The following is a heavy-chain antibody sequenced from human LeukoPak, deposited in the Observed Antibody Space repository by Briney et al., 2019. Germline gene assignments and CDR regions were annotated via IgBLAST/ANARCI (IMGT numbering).Heavy chain of an antibody. CDR1: GYTFTGYY. CDR2: INTNTGNP. D-gene: IGHD6-19*01. Sequence: ASVKVSYKASGYTFTGYYIHWVRQAPGQGLEWMGRINTNTGNPTYAQGFTGRFVFSLDTSVSTAYLQISSLKAEDTAVYYCAKYNSGCYRWFDPWGQGTLVIVSS. J-gene: IGHJ5*02. CDR3: AKYNSGCYRWFDP. V-gene: IGHV7-4-1*02.